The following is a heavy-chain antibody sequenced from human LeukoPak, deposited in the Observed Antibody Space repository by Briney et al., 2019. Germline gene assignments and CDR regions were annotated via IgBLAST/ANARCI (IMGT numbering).Heavy chain of an antibody. V-gene: IGHV4-34*01. CDR1: GFTFSSYS. J-gene: IGHJ6*03. Sequence: PGGSLRLSCAASGFTFSSYSMNWVRQAPGKGLEWIGEINHSGSTNYNPSLKSRVTISVATSKNQFSLKLSSVTAADTAVYYCARGRSRIQLWSFGMDVWGKGTTVTVSS. D-gene: IGHD5-18*01. CDR3: ARGRSRIQLWSFGMDV. CDR2: INHSGST.